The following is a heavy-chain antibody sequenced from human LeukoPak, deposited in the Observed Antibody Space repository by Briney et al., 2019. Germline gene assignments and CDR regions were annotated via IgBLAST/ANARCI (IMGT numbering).Heavy chain of an antibody. CDR1: GYTFTSYA. D-gene: IGHD5-18*01. V-gene: IGHV1-3*01. CDR2: INASNGNT. CDR3: ATLSLQGYASDY. Sequence: ASVKVSCKASGYTFTSYAMHWVRQAPGQRLEWMGWINASNGNTKYSQKFQGRVTITRDTSASTAYMELSSLRSEDTAVYYCATLSLQGYASDYWGQGTLVTVSS. J-gene: IGHJ4*02.